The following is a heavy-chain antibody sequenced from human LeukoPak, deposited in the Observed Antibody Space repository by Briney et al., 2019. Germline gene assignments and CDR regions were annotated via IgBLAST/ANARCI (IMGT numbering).Heavy chain of an antibody. D-gene: IGHD3-9*01. CDR2: ISSRSSTI. V-gene: IGHV3-48*04. CDR1: GFTFSNFG. Sequence: GGSLRLSCAASGFTFSNFGVNWVRQAPGKGLEWVSYISSRSSTIYYADSVKGRCTISRDNAKNSLYLQMNSLRAEDTAVYYCARDEGDTGYYYWGQGTLVTVSS. J-gene: IGHJ4*02. CDR3: ARDEGDTGYYY.